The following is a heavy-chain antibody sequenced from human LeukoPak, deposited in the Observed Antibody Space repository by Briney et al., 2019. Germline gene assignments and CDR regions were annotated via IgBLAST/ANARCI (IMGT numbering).Heavy chain of an antibody. J-gene: IGHJ5*02. CDR2: ISYDGSNK. V-gene: IGHV3-30-3*01. D-gene: IGHD6-19*01. CDR3: AKDLGAVVGNWFDP. CDR1: GFTFSSYA. Sequence: GGSLRLSCAASGFTFSSYAMHWVRQAPGKGLEWVAVISYDGSNKYYADSVKGRFTISRDNSKNTLYLQMNGLRAEDTAVYYCAKDLGAVVGNWFDPWGQGTLVTVSS.